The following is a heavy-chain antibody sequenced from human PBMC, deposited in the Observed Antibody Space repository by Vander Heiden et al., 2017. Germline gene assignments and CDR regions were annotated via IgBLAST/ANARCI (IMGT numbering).Heavy chain of an antibody. D-gene: IGHD2-15*01. J-gene: IGHJ4*02. CDR3: ARGRVAATLDY. Sequence: QVQLVESGGGVVQPGRSLRLSCAASGFTFSSYGMHWVRQAPGKGREWVAVIWYDGSNKYYADSVKGRFTISRDNSKNTLYLQMNSLRAEDTAVYYCARGRVAATLDYWGQGTLVTVSS. CDR1: GFTFSSYG. V-gene: IGHV3-33*01. CDR2: IWYDGSNK.